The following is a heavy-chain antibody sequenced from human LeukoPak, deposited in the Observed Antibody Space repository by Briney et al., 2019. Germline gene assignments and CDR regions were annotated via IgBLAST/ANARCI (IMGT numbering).Heavy chain of an antibody. J-gene: IGHJ3*02. CDR1: GGSISSGDYY. CDR2: IYYSGST. Sequence: PSETLSLTCTVSGGSISSGDYYWSWIRQPPGKGLEWIGYIYYSGSTYYNPSLKSRVTISVDTSKNQFSLKLSSVTAADTAVYYCARDVPQEYAFDIWAKGQWSPSLQ. V-gene: IGHV4-30-4*01. D-gene: IGHD3-10*01. CDR3: ARDVPQEYAFDI.